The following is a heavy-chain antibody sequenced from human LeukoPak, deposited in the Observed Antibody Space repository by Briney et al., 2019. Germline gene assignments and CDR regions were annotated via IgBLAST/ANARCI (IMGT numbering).Heavy chain of an antibody. V-gene: IGHV3-7*05. CDR1: GFTFSSYW. D-gene: IGHD2-15*01. CDR2: INQDGGEK. J-gene: IGHJ5*02. Sequence: PGGSLRLSCAASGFTFSSYWMSWVRQTPGKGLEGVANINQDGGEKYYVDSVKGRFTISRDNAKNSLYLQMNSLRAEDTAVYYCAIYCSGGSCCRTWGQGTLVTVSS. CDR3: AIYCSGGSCCRT.